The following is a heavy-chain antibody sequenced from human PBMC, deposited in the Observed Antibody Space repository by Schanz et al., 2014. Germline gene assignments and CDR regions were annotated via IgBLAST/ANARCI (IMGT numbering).Heavy chain of an antibody. CDR3: ANNWNLDY. CDR2: ISGSGGST. V-gene: IGHV3-23*04. CDR1: GFVFGDYY. J-gene: IGHJ4*02. D-gene: IGHD1-20*01. Sequence: VQVVQSGGGLVKPGGSLRLSCAASGFVFGDYYMTWIRQAPGKGLEWVSAISGSGGSTYYADSVKGRFTISRDNSKNTLYLQMNSLRAEDTAVYYCANNWNLDYWGQGTLVTVSS.